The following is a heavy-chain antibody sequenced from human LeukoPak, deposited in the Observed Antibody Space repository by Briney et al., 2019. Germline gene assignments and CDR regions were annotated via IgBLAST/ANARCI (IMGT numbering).Heavy chain of an antibody. Sequence: GGSLRLSCAASGFTFSSYAMSWVRQAPGKGLDWVSAISGSGGSTYYADSVKGRFTISRDNSKNTLYLQMNSLRAEDMALYYCAKGKNYDILTGPDYWGQGTLVTVSS. CDR1: GFTFSSYA. CDR3: AKGKNYDILTGPDY. J-gene: IGHJ4*02. D-gene: IGHD3-9*01. V-gene: IGHV3-23*01. CDR2: ISGSGGST.